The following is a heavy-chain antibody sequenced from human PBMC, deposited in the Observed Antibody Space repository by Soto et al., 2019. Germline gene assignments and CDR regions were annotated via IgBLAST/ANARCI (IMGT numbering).Heavy chain of an antibody. Sequence: EVQLVESGGDLVQPGGSLRLSCVASGFTFSDHYMDWVRQAPGKGLEWVGRSRNKAASYTTEYAASVKGRFTISRDDSENSLNLQRNSLKIEDTAVYYCSRGHYGSGRAGDYWGQGTLVTVSS. J-gene: IGHJ4*02. CDR2: SRNKAASYTT. V-gene: IGHV3-72*01. CDR1: GFTFSDHY. D-gene: IGHD3-10*01. CDR3: SRGHYGSGRAGDY.